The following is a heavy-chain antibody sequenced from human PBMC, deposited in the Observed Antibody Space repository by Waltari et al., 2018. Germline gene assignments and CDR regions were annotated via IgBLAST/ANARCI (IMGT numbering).Heavy chain of an antibody. D-gene: IGHD2-15*01. CDR1: GFTFDDYA. CDR3: TKDIHRQNIVVVVAAFDY. V-gene: IGHV3-9*01. J-gene: IGHJ4*02. CDR2: ISWNSGSM. Sequence: EVQLEESGGGFIQPGRSLRLSSAASGFTFDDYAMHWVRQAPGKGLEWVAGISWNSGSMAYADSVKDRFTISRDNARNSIYLQMNSLRTEDTALYYCTKDIHRQNIVVVVAAFDYWGQGTLVTVSS.